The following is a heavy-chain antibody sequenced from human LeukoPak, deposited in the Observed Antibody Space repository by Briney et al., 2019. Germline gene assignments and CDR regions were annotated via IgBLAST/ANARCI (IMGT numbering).Heavy chain of an antibody. Sequence: ASVKVSCKXSGYTFTSYDINWVRQATGQGLEWMGWMNPNSGNTGYAQKFQGRVTMTRNTSIGTAYMELSSLRSEDTAVYYCARGVEMLAGAFGYWGQGTLVTVSS. V-gene: IGHV1-8*01. J-gene: IGHJ4*02. CDR2: MNPNSGNT. CDR3: ARGVEMLAGAFGY. CDR1: GYTFTSYD. D-gene: IGHD5-24*01.